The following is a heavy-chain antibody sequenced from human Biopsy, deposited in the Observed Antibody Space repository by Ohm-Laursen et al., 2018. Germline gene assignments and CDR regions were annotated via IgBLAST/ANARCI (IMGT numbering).Heavy chain of an antibody. V-gene: IGHV4-59*01. D-gene: IGHD2-2*01. Sequence: TLSLTCTVSGGSIKSYYWNWIRQSPGKGLEWIGFIYYTGHTNYNPSLKSRATISVDTSKNQFSLKVISVTAADTAVYYCARFIVPSLHCSNGVCPIRWFDPWGQGTLVTVFS. J-gene: IGHJ5*02. CDR3: ARFIVPSLHCSNGVCPIRWFDP. CDR2: IYYTGHT. CDR1: GGSIKSYY.